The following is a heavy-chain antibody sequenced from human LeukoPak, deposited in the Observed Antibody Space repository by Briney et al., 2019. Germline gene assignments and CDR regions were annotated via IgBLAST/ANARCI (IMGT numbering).Heavy chain of an antibody. Sequence: SETLSLTCTVSGGSLSSYYWSCVPQPAGTGLEGIGQIYTSGSTKYNPSLKSRVAMAADTAKTQFSLNLTSVTAADTAVYSCTRETQMYQLLPDYWGQGTLVTVSS. V-gene: IGHV4-4*07. CDR1: GGSLSSYY. D-gene: IGHD2-2*01. CDR3: TRETQMYQLLPDY. J-gene: IGHJ4*02. CDR2: IYTSGST.